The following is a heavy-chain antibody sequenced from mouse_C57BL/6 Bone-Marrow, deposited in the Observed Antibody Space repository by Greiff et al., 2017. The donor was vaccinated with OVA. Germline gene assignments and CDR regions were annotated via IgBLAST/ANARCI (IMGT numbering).Heavy chain of an antibody. J-gene: IGHJ3*01. CDR3: ARDEGAY. Sequence: EVKVVESGGGLVKPGGSLKLSCAASGFTFSSYAMSWVRQTPEKRLEWVATISDGGSYTYYPANVKGRCTISRDNAKNNLYLQMSHLKSEDTAMYYCARDEGAYWGQGTLVTVSA. V-gene: IGHV5-4*01. CDR1: GFTFSSYA. CDR2: ISDGGSYT.